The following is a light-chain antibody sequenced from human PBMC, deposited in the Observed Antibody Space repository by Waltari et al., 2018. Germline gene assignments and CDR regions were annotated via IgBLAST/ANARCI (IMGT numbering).Light chain of an antibody. Sequence: SYVLTQPPSVSVAPGETSRITCGGDNIGGYSVHWYQQKPGQAPVLVLYYDNDRPSGIPERCSGSNFGNTATLTIGRVEAGDEADYYCQVSDSTTDLVIFGGGTKLTVL. V-gene: IGLV3-21*04. J-gene: IGLJ2*01. CDR1: NIGGYS. CDR3: QVSDSTTDLVI. CDR2: YDN.